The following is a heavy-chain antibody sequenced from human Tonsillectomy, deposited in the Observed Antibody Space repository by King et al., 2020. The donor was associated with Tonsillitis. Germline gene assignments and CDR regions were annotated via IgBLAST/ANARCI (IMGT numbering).Heavy chain of an antibody. CDR1: GFTFDDYA. D-gene: IGHD6-19*01. V-gene: IGHV3-9*01. CDR3: AKDMGVGLAGPNRDGFDI. J-gene: IGHJ3*02. Sequence: QLVQSGGGLVQPGRSLRLSCAASGFTFDDYAMHWVRQAAGKGLEWVSVISWNSGNIGFADSVKGRFTISRDNAKNSLYLQMNSLRPADTALYYCAKDMGVGLAGPNRDGFDIWGQGTMVTVSS. CDR2: ISWNSGNI.